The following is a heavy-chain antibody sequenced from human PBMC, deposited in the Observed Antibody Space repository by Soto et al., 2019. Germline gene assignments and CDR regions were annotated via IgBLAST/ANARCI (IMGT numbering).Heavy chain of an antibody. CDR3: ARDRASRSFDY. D-gene: IGHD2-2*01. J-gene: IGHJ4*02. Sequence: QVQLVQSGSESMQPGASVKVSCKGSGYNFNSHSINWLRQAPGQGLEWMGWINPNTGNPTYEQGFKGLFVFFVDTYVSTVYLQIFSLKADESAVYYCARDRASRSFDYWGQGTLVTVSS. CDR1: GYNFNSHS. CDR2: INPNTGNP. V-gene: IGHV7-4-1*01.